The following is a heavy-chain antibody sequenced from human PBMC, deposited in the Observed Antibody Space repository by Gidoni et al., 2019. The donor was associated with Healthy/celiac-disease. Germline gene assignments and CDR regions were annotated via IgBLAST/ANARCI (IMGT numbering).Heavy chain of an antibody. D-gene: IGHD3-22*01. CDR1: GGSISSSSYY. CDR2: IYYSGST. V-gene: IGHV4-39*01. J-gene: IGHJ4*02. Sequence: QLQLQESGPGLVKPSATLSLTCTVSGGSISSSSYYWGWIRQPPGKGLEWIGSIYYSGSTYYNPSLKSRVTISVDTSKNQFSLKLSSVTAADTAVYYCARSHDSSGYRVNFDYWGQGTLVTVSS. CDR3: ARSHDSSGYRVNFDY.